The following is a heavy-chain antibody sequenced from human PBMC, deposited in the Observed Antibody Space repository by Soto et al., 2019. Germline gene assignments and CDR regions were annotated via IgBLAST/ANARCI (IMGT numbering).Heavy chain of an antibody. CDR3: SSKVSKWFGELFRL. J-gene: IGHJ4*02. Sequence: PSETLSLTCTVSGGSISSSSYYWGWIRQPPGKGLEWIGSIYYSGSTYYNPSLKSRVTISVDTSKNQFSLKLSSVTAADTAVYYCSSKVSKWFGELFRLWGQGTLVTVPQ. D-gene: IGHD3-10*01. CDR1: GGSISSSSYY. V-gene: IGHV4-39*01. CDR2: IYYSGST.